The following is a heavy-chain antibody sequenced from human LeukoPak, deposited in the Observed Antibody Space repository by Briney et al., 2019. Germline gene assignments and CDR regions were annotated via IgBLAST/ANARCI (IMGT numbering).Heavy chain of an antibody. CDR3: ARDGIQLERCPPQLENGMDV. CDR2: IYSGGST. J-gene: IGHJ6*02. V-gene: IGHV3-66*01. D-gene: IGHD1-1*01. CDR1: GFTVSSNY. Sequence: PGGSLRLSCAASGFTVSSNYMSWVRQAPGKGLEWVSVIYSGGSTYYTDSVKGRFTISRDNSKNTLYLQMNSLRAEDTAVYYCARDGIQLERCPPQLENGMDVWGQGTTVTVSS.